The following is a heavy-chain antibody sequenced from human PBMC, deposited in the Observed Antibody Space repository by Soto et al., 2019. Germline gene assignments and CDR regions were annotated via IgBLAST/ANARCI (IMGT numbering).Heavy chain of an antibody. CDR2: IRSKANSYAT. V-gene: IGHV3-73*01. J-gene: IGHJ4*02. CDR1: GFTFSGSA. CDR3: RALGGGLNDDY. D-gene: IGHD2-15*01. Sequence: EVQLVESGGGLVQPGGSLKLSCAASGFTFSGSAMHWVRQASGKGLEWVGRIRSKANSYATAYAASVKGRFTISRDDSKNTAYLQMNSLKTEDTAVYYCRALGGGLNDDYWGQGTLVTVSS.